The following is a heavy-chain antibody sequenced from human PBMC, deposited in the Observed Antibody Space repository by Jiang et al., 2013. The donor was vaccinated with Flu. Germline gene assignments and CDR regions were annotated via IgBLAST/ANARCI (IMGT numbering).Heavy chain of an antibody. Sequence: VESGGGLVQPGGSLRLSCAASGFTFSSYWMHWVRQAPGKGLVWVSRINSDGSSISYADSVKGRFTISRDNAKNTLFLQMSSLRAEDTAVYFCARKIAPPSYGLDVWGQGTTVTVSS. CDR2: INSDGSSI. V-gene: IGHV3-74*01. CDR1: GFTFSSYW. D-gene: IGHD6-6*01. CDR3: ARKIAPPSYGLDV. J-gene: IGHJ6*02.